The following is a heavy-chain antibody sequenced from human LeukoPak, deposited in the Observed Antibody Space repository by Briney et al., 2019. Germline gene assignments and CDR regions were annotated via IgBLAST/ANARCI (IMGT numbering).Heavy chain of an antibody. D-gene: IGHD5-18*01. CDR2: ISNSGTTI. Sequence: GGSLRLSCAASGFTFSDYYMSWIRQAPGKGLEWVSYISNSGTTIYYADSVKGRFTISRDNAKNALFLQMNSLTAEDAAVYYCAKGWDVDTARAPGGEGTLVTVS. CDR1: GFTFSDYY. V-gene: IGHV3-11*04. J-gene: IGHJ4*02. CDR3: AKGWDVDTARAP.